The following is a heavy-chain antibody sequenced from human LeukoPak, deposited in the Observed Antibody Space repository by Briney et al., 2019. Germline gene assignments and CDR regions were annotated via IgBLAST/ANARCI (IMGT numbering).Heavy chain of an antibody. CDR3: ARKIKLLTPVDAFDI. D-gene: IGHD1-26*01. Sequence: GGSLRLSCAASGFTFSSYWMSWVRQAPGKGLEWVANIKQDGSEKYYVDSVKGRFTISRDNAKNSLYLQMNSLRAEDTAVYYCARKIKLLTPVDAFDIWGQGTMVTVSS. V-gene: IGHV3-7*01. CDR1: GFTFSSYW. J-gene: IGHJ3*02. CDR2: IKQDGSEK.